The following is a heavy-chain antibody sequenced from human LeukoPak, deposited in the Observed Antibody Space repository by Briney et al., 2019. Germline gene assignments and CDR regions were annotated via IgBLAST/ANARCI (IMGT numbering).Heavy chain of an antibody. J-gene: IGHJ4*02. CDR1: GSSFTSFW. V-gene: IGHV5-51*01. Sequence: GESLQISCKGSGSSFTSFWIGWVRQMPGKGLEWMGIIYPGDSDTRYSPSFQGQVTMSADRSISTTYLQWSSLKASDTAMYYCARRSAGGGNSYFDYWGQGTLVTVSS. CDR2: IYPGDSDT. CDR3: ARRSAGGGNSYFDY. D-gene: IGHD4-23*01.